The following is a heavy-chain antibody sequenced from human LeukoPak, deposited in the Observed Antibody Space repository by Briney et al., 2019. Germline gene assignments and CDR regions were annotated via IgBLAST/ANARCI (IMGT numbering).Heavy chain of an antibody. CDR3: VAGYYYDSSGYYYWSY. J-gene: IGHJ4*02. V-gene: IGHV3-15*01. D-gene: IGHD3-22*01. CDR2: IKSKTDDGTT. Sequence: PGGSLRLSCAASGFTFRNAWMSWVRQAPGMGREWVGRIKSKTDDGTTDYAAPVKGRFTISRDDSKNTLFLQMNSLKTDDTAVYYCVAGYYYDSSGYYYWSYWGQGTLVTVSS. CDR1: GFTFRNAW.